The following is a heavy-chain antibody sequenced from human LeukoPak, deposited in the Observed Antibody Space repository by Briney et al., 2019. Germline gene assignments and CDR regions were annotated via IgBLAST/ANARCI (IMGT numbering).Heavy chain of an antibody. CDR3: ARDLSGMDV. V-gene: IGHV3-33*01. J-gene: IGHJ6*04. CDR1: GFTFSSYG. Sequence: PGRSLRLSCAASGFTFSSYGMHWVRQAPGKGLEWVAVIWYDGSNKYYADSVKGRFTISRDNSKNTLYPQMNSLRAEDTAVYYCARDLSGMDVWGKGTTVTVSS. CDR2: IWYDGSNK.